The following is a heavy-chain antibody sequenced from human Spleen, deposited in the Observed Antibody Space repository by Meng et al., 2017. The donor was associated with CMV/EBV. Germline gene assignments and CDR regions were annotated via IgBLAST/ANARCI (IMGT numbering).Heavy chain of an antibody. V-gene: IGHV1-18*01. J-gene: IGHJ4*02. D-gene: IGHD1-26*01. Sequence: ASVKVSCKASGYTFTSYGISWVRQAPGQGLEWMGWISAYNGNTNYAQKLQGRVTMTTDTSTSTAYMELRSLRSDDTAVYYCAREFIKSWYQWELRVGDFDYWGQGTLVTVSS. CDR3: AREFIKSWYQWELRVGDFDY. CDR1: GYTFTSYG. CDR2: ISAYNGNT.